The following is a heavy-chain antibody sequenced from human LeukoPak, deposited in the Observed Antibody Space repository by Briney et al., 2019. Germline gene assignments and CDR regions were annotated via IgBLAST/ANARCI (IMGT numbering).Heavy chain of an antibody. CDR1: GFSFSSNS. Sequence: GGSLRHSCAASGFSFSSNSMNWVRQAPGKGLEWVSYISGSSSTIYYADSVKGRFTISRDNAKNSLYLQMNSLRAEDTAVYYCAKDQWELRGVDYWGQGTLVTVSS. CDR2: ISGSSSTI. CDR3: AKDQWELRGVDY. V-gene: IGHV3-48*01. J-gene: IGHJ4*02. D-gene: IGHD1-26*01.